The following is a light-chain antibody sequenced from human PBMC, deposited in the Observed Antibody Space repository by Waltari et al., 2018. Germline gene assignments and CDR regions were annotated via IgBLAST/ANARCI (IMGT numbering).Light chain of an antibody. Sequence: DIVLTQSPAILSLSPGERPSLPCRASQSVTNYLAWYQQKPGQAPRLLIYDTSNRATGIPARFSGSGFATDFTLTISSLEPDDFAVYYCQQRRNWPLTFGGGTKVEIK. CDR3: QQRRNWPLT. V-gene: IGKV3-11*01. CDR2: DTS. J-gene: IGKJ4*01. CDR1: QSVTNY.